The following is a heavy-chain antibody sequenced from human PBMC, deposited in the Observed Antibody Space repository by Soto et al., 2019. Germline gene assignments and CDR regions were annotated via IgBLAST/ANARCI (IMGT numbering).Heavy chain of an antibody. Sequence: QVRLVQSAAEVKKPGASVKVSCKASGYTFSRYGITWVRQAPGQGPEWMGWISAYNDYTNYAQKLQGRVTMTTDTSTSTVYMELRSLRSDDTAVYYCARGGYYDKVWGKMNYYGLDVWGQGTTVTVSS. D-gene: IGHD3-16*01. CDR3: ARGGYYDKVWGKMNYYGLDV. V-gene: IGHV1-18*01. CDR2: ISAYNDYT. J-gene: IGHJ6*02. CDR1: GYTFSRYG.